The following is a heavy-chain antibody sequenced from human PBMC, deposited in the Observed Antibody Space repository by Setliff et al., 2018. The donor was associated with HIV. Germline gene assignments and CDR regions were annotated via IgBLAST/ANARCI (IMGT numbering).Heavy chain of an antibody. V-gene: IGHV4-59*08. D-gene: IGHD2-8*01. CDR2: IHYSGAT. CDR1: GGSISSHY. CDR3: ARHSPNVGVRGDAFDI. J-gene: IGHJ3*02. Sequence: PSETLSLTCTVSGGSISSHYWIWIRQPPGTGLEWIGYIHYSGATNYNPSLKSRVTISLDTSRTQFSLRLSSVTAADTAVYYCARHSPNVGVRGDAFDIWGQGTVVTVSS.